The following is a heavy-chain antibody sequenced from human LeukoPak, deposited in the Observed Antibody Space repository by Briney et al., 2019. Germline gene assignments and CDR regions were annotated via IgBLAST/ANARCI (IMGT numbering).Heavy chain of an antibody. V-gene: IGHV4-38-2*02. Sequence: SETLSLTCIVSGYSISSGFHWGWIRQPPGKGLEWIGSIYHTGSTFYNPSLKSRVTMSVDMSKNQFSLKLTSVTAADTAVCYCAREEVGAAADIDYWGQGTLVTVSS. D-gene: IGHD6-13*01. CDR1: GYSISSGFH. CDR2: IYHTGST. CDR3: AREEVGAAADIDY. J-gene: IGHJ4*02.